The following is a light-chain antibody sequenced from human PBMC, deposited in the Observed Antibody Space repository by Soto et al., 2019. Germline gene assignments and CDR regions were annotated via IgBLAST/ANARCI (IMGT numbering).Light chain of an antibody. Sequence: QSVLTQPPSVSGARGQRVTISCTGSSSNIGAGYDVHWYQQLPGTAPKLLIYGNSTRPSGVPDRFSGSKSGTSASLAITGLQAEDEADYYCQSYDSSLSGVVFGGGTKLT. J-gene: IGLJ2*01. V-gene: IGLV1-40*01. CDR3: QSYDSSLSGVV. CDR1: SSNIGAGYD. CDR2: GNS.